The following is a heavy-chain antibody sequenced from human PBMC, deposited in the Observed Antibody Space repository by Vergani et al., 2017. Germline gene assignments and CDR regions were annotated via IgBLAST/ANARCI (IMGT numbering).Heavy chain of an antibody. V-gene: IGHV3-9*01. D-gene: IGHD1-14*01. CDR2: NSWNRGSI. CDR1: GFPFDDYG. Sequence: EVPLVASGGGLVQPGRSLRLSCAASGFPFDDYGMHWVRQAPGKGLEWVSGNSWNRGSIGYADSVKGPLTISRDNAKNSLYLQMNSLRAEDTALYYCAKNYGSGCYYYMDVWGKGTTVTVSS. J-gene: IGHJ6*03. CDR3: AKNYGSGCYYYMDV.